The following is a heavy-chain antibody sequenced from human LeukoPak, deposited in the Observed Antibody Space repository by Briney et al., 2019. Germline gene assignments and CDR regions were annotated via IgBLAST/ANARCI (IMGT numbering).Heavy chain of an antibody. D-gene: IGHD3-10*01. CDR2: IYPGDSDT. J-gene: IGHJ5*02. CDR3: ARRSQPWFGDLLKHWFDP. V-gene: IGHV5-51*01. CDR1: GYSFTNYW. Sequence: GESLKISCKGSGYSFTNYWIGWVRQMPGKGLEWMGIIYPGDSDTRYSPSFQGQVTISADKSINTAYLQWSSLKASDTAMYYCARRSQPWFGDLLKHWFDPWGQGTQVTVSS.